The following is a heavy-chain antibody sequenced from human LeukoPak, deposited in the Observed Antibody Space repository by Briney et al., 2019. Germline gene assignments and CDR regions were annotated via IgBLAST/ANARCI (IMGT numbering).Heavy chain of an antibody. CDR3: AKDNVDCSGGSCHLYYFDY. J-gene: IGHJ4*02. CDR2: ISGDGGST. CDR1: GFTFDDYA. D-gene: IGHD2-15*01. V-gene: IGHV3-43*02. Sequence: GGSLRLSCAASGFTFDDYAMHWVRQAPGKGLEWVSLISGDGGSTYYADSVKGRFTISRDNSKNSLYLQMNSLRTEDTALYYCAKDNVDCSGGSCHLYYFDYWGQGTLVTVSS.